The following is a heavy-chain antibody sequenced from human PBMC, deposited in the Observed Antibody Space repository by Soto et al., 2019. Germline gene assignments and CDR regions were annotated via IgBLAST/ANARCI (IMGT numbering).Heavy chain of an antibody. CDR3: ARDRAYGSYDF. CDR1: GYTFIGYS. D-gene: IGHD3-10*01. CDR2: INTRTGKA. V-gene: IGHV7-4-1*01. J-gene: IGHJ4*02. Sequence: QVQLVHSGSELMQPGASVKISCKASGYTFIGYSINWLRKAPGQGLQWMGWINTRTGKATYVQGFTGRFVFSLDTSVDTAYLQIFSLQADDAAVYYCARDRAYGSYDFWGQGTLVTVSS.